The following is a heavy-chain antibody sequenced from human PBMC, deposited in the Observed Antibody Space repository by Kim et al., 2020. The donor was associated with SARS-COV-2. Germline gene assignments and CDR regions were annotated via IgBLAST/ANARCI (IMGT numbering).Heavy chain of an antibody. D-gene: IGHD3-22*01. CDR2: INHSGST. CDR1: GGSFSGYY. CDR3: ARGGIVRNYYDSSGYYSY. J-gene: IGHJ4*02. V-gene: IGHV4-34*01. Sequence: SETLSLTCAVYGGSFSGYYWSWIRQPPGKGLEWIGEINHSGSTNYNPSLKSRVTISVDTSKNQFSLKLSSVTAADTAVYYCARGGIVRNYYDSSGYYSYWGQGTLVTVSS.